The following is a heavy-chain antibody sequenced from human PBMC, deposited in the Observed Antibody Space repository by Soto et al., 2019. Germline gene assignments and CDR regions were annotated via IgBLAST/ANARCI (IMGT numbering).Heavy chain of an antibody. CDR3: ARGGITIFGDYYYYLMDV. Sequence: ASVKVSCKASGYTFTSYGISWVRQAPGQGLEWMGWISAYNGNTNYAQKLQGRVTMTTDTSTSTAYMELRSLRSDDTAVYYCARGGITIFGDYYYYLMDVWGKGTTVTVSS. CDR2: ISAYNGNT. D-gene: IGHD3-3*01. CDR1: GYTFTSYG. J-gene: IGHJ6*03. V-gene: IGHV1-18*01.